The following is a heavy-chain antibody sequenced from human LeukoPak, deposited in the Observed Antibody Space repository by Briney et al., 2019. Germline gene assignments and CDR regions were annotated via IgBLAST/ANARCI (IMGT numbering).Heavy chain of an antibody. CDR3: ARPGIAVAGEAFDI. CDR2: IYYSGST. V-gene: IGHV4-39*01. D-gene: IGHD6-19*01. CDR1: GGSISSYY. J-gene: IGHJ3*02. Sequence: PSETLSLTCTVSGGSISSYYWGWIRQPPGKGLEWIGSIYYSGSTYYNPSLKSRVTISVDTSKNQFSLKLSSVTAADTAVYYCARPGIAVAGEAFDIWGQGTMVTVSS.